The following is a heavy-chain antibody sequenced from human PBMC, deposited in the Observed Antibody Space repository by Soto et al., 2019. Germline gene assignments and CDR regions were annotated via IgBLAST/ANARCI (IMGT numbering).Heavy chain of an antibody. CDR2: LDGAGGST. Sequence: GGSLRLSCLASGFTFIDYAMTWVRHVPGRGLEWVASLDGAGGSTYYADSVRGRFTISRDNSQNTLFLQMKRLTVDDTAIYYCAAPRDEYGSGVSWFTYGMDIWGQGTTVTVSS. V-gene: IGHV3-23*01. CDR3: AAPRDEYGSGVSWFTYGMDI. D-gene: IGHD3-10*01. CDR1: GFTFIDYA. J-gene: IGHJ6*02.